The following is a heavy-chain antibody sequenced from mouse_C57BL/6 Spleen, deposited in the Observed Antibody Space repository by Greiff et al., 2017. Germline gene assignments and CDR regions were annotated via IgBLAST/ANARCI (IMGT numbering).Heavy chain of an antibody. CDR3: TRSVGTGKDYWYFDV. J-gene: IGHJ1*03. V-gene: IGHV1-15*01. D-gene: IGHD2-14*01. Sequence: VKLQESGAELVRPGASVTLSCQASGYTFTDYEMHWVKQTPVHGLEWIGAIDPETGGTSYNQKFKGKAILTADKSSSTAYMELRSLTSEDSAVYYCTRSVGTGKDYWYFDVWGTGTTVTVSS. CDR2: IDPETGGT. CDR1: GYTFTDYE.